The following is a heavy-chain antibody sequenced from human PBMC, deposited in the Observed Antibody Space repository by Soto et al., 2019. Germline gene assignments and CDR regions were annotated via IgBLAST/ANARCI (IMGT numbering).Heavy chain of an antibody. CDR2: ISSSSSYI. D-gene: IGHD2-2*01. CDR1: GFTFSSYS. Sequence: GGSLRLSCAASGFTFSSYSMNWVRQAPGKGLEWVSSISSSSSYIYYADSVKGRFTISRDNAKNSLYLQMNSLRAEDTAVYYCARDTASDIVVVPAAMGGFDYWGQGTLVTVSS. CDR3: ARDTASDIVVVPAAMGGFDY. J-gene: IGHJ4*02. V-gene: IGHV3-21*01.